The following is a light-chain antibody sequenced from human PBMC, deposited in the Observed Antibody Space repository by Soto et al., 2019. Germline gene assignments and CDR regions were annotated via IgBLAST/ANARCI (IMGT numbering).Light chain of an antibody. Sequence: DIQMTQSPSTLSASVGDRVTITCRASQSISSWLAWYQQKPGKAPKLLIYKASSLESGVASRFSGSGSGTEFPLTISSLHPDDYATYYCQQYNSYPWTFSQGTKVEFK. CDR1: QSISSW. CDR2: KAS. V-gene: IGKV1-5*03. J-gene: IGKJ1*01. CDR3: QQYNSYPWT.